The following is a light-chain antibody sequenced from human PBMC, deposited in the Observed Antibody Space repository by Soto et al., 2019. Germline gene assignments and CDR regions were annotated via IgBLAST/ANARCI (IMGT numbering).Light chain of an antibody. CDR2: AAS. CDR3: QKYSSVPV. V-gene: IGKV1-27*01. J-gene: IGKJ3*01. CDR1: QGIRNY. Sequence: DIQMTQSPTSLSASAGDRVTITCRASQGIRNYVAWYQQIPGKAPKLPIYAASTLQSGVPSRFSGRCSGTDFTLNINGLQPEDVATYSSQKYSSVPVFGPGTKVEIK.